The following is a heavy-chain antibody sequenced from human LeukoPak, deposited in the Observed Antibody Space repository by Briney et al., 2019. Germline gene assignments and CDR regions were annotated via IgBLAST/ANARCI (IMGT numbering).Heavy chain of an antibody. CDR1: GYTFTGYY. V-gene: IGHV1-2*02. CDR2: INPNSGGT. J-gene: IGHJ6*03. CDR3: ARVGIAAAGQVRASSYYMDV. D-gene: IGHD6-13*01. Sequence: ASVKVSSKASGYTFTGYYMHWVRHAPGHGLEWMGWINPNSGGTNYAQKFQGRVTMTRDTSISTAYMELSRLRSDDTAVYYCARVGIAAAGQVRASSYYMDVWGKGTTVTVSS.